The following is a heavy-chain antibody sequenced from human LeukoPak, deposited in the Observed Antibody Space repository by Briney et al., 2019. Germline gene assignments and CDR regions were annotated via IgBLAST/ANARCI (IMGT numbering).Heavy chain of an antibody. CDR2: FDLEDGET. Sequence: ASVKVSCKVSGYTLTELSMHWVRQAPGKGLGWMGGFDLEDGETIYAQKFQGRVTMTEDTSTDTAYMELSSLRSEDTAVYYCATHILTGYYPKYYFDYWGQGTLVTVSS. CDR1: GYTLTELS. V-gene: IGHV1-24*01. CDR3: ATHILTGYYPKYYFDY. J-gene: IGHJ4*02. D-gene: IGHD3-9*01.